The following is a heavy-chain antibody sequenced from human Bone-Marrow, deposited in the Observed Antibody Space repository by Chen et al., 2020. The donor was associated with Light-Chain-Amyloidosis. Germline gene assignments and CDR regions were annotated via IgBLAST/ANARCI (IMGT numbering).Heavy chain of an antibody. CDR3: AKDRCTSISCSDFDC. CDR2: MSWDRGSI. D-gene: IGHD2-2*01. J-gene: IGHJ4*02. CDR1: VVSFADYA. V-gene: IGHV3-9*01. Sequence: ELQLVESGGGLVRPGGSLRLSCEASVVSFADYAMHWIRQAPGKGLGWVSGMSWDRGSIYYADSVKGHFTSSSDNAENSVYRQMKSLRAEDASVYYWAKDRCTSISCSDFDCWGQGALVTVSS.